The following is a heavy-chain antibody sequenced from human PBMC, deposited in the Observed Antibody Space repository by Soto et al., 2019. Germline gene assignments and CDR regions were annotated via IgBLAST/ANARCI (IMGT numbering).Heavy chain of an antibody. J-gene: IGHJ6*02. CDR2: INSDGSTT. V-gene: IGHV3-74*01. CDR3: ARDAYYNMGV. Sequence: GGSLRLSCSASGFTFSTYWMHWVRQAPGKGLVWVSRINSDGSTTNYADSVKGRFTISRDNAKNTLYLQMNSLRAEDTAVYYCARDAYYNMGVRGQGTKVTVAS. CDR1: GFTFSTYW.